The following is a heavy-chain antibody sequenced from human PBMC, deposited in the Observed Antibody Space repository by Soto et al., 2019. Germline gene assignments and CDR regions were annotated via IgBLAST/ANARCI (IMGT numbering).Heavy chain of an antibody. CDR2: INSDGSST. Sequence: EVQLVESGGGLVQPGGSLRLSCAASGFTFSSYWMHWVRQAPGKGLVWVSRINSDGSSTSYADSVKGRFTISRDNAKNTLYLQMNSLRAEDTAVYCCASGICSGGSCYPYYYYGMDVWGQGTTVTVSS. V-gene: IGHV3-74*01. J-gene: IGHJ6*02. CDR1: GFTFSSYW. D-gene: IGHD2-15*01. CDR3: ASGICSGGSCYPYYYYGMDV.